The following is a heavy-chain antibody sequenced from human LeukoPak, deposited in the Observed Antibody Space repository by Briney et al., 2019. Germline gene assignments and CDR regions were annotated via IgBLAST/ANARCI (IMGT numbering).Heavy chain of an antibody. D-gene: IGHD3-22*01. Sequence: GGSLRLSCAASGFTFSSYWMSWVRQAPGKGLEWVANVKQDGSEQYYVDSVKGRFTISRDNAKNSLYLQMNSLRAEDTAVYYCVKVAPSDYYDTTGYWGDHWGQGTLVTVSS. J-gene: IGHJ4*02. CDR1: GFTFSSYW. CDR2: VKQDGSEQ. CDR3: VKVAPSDYYDTTGYWGDH. V-gene: IGHV3-7*03.